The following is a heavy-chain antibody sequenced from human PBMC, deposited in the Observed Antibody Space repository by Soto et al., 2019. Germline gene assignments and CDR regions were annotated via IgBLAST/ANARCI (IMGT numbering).Heavy chain of an antibody. CDR2: ISQSGSS. D-gene: IGHD4-17*01. CDR3: ARRTDNGLDF. CDR1: GASLSSGHYS. Sequence: QLQLQESGSRLVKPSQTLSLTCVVSGASLSSGHYSWSWIRQSSGKGLEFIGYISQSGSSHYNPSLXSXVXIXXDKSKNQFSLRLSSVTAADTAVYYCARRTDNGLDFWGQGTLVTVSS. J-gene: IGHJ4*02. V-gene: IGHV4-30-2*06.